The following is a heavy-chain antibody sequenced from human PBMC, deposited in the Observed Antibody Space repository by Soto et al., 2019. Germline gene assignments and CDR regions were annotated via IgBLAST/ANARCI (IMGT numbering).Heavy chain of an antibody. CDR2: IIPILGIA. J-gene: IGHJ6*02. V-gene: IGHV1-69*08. CDR1: GGTFSSYT. CDR3: ARDRVATKNTGNYYGMDV. D-gene: IGHD5-12*01. Sequence: QVQLVQSGAEVKKPGSSVKVSCKASGGTFSSYTISWVRQAPGQGLEWMGRIIPILGIANYAQKFQGRVTITADKSTSTAYMELSSLRSEDTAVYYCARDRVATKNTGNYYGMDVWGQGTTVTVSS.